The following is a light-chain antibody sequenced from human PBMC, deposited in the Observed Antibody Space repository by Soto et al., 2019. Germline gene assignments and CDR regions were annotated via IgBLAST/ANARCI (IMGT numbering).Light chain of an antibody. Sequence: QAVVTQPASVSGSPGQSITISCTGTSSDVGRYNLVSWYQQHPGKAPKLMIYEVSKRPSGVSNRFSGSKSGNTASLTISGLQAEDEADYYCCSYAGNSTYVFGTGTKVTVL. J-gene: IGLJ1*01. V-gene: IGLV2-23*02. CDR2: EVS. CDR1: SSDVGRYNL. CDR3: CSYAGNSTYV.